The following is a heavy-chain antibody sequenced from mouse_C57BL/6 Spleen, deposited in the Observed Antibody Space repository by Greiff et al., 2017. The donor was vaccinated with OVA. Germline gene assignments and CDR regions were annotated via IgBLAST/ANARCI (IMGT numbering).Heavy chain of an antibody. Sequence: EVQLQQSGPVLVKPGASVKMSCKASGYTFTDYYMNWVKQSHGKSLEWIGVINPYNGGTSYNQKFKGKATLTVYKSSSTAYMELNSLTSEDSAVYYCARKGYGSSLYAMDYWGQGTSVTVSS. D-gene: IGHD1-1*01. CDR1: GYTFTDYY. J-gene: IGHJ4*01. V-gene: IGHV1-19*01. CDR3: ARKGYGSSLYAMDY. CDR2: INPYNGGT.